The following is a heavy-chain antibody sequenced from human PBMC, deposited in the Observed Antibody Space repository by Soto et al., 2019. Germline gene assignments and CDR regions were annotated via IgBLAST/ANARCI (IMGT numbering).Heavy chain of an antibody. D-gene: IGHD5-12*01. CDR2: IWYDGRKE. CDR3: ARDRWIVSTITSFDY. Sequence: PWGSLRLSCSASGFTFSTYGMHWFRQAPGKGLEWVALIWYDGRKEDYADSVKGRFTISRDNSKNTLYLQMNSLRAEDTAVYYCARDRWIVSTITSFDYWGQGTPVTVSS. J-gene: IGHJ4*02. CDR1: GFTFSTYG. V-gene: IGHV3-33*01.